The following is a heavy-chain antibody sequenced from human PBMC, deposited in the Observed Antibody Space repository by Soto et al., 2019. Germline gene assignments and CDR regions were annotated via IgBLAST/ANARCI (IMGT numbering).Heavy chain of an antibody. V-gene: IGHV1-69*13. CDR1: GGTFSSYA. CDR2: IIPIFGTA. J-gene: IGHJ5*02. CDR3: ARDKSGVRYSSSWLLNWFDP. Sequence: GASVKVSCKASGGTFSSYAISWVRQAPGQGLEWMGGIIPIFGTANYAQKFQGRVTITADESTSTAYVELSSLRSEDTAVYYCARDKSGVRYSSSWLLNWFDPWGQGTLVTVSS. D-gene: IGHD6-13*01.